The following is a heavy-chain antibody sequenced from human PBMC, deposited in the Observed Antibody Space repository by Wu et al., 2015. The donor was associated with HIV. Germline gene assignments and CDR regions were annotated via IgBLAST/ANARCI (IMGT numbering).Heavy chain of an antibody. Sequence: QVQLVQSGAEVKKPGSSVKVSCKASGGTFNSCAISWVRQAPGQGLEWMGRIIPIFATANYAQKFQGRVTITADEFTSTAYMELNSLRSEDTAMYYCARDLVSGDTFDIWGQGTMVTVSS. CDR1: GGTFNSCA. CDR3: ARDLVSGDTFDI. J-gene: IGHJ3*02. V-gene: IGHV1-69*13. D-gene: IGHD3-10*01. CDR2: IIPIFATA.